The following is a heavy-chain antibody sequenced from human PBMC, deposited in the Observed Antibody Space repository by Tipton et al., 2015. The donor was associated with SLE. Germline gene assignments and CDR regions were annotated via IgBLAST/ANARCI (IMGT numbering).Heavy chain of an antibody. V-gene: IGHV3-30*04. CDR3: ARGGDDYGDSRYYYGMDV. J-gene: IGHJ6*02. Sequence: RSLRLSCAASGFTFSTYAVHWVRQAPGKGLEWVAVILYDGSNKYYADSVKGRFTISRDNSKNTLYLQMNSLRAEDTAVYYCARGGDDYGDSRYYYGMDVWGQGTTVTVSS. D-gene: IGHD4-17*01. CDR2: ILYDGSNK. CDR1: GFTFSTYA.